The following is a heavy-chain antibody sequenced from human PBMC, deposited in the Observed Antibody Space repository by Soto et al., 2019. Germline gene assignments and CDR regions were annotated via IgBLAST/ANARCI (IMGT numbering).Heavy chain of an antibody. V-gene: IGHV4-38-2*02. Sequence: PSETLSLTCTVSGDSVTNGFYWGWIRQSAGQGLEWLGTVYPSGNTYYNPSVRGRVSMSIDPSKNQFPLSLTSVTAADTARYFCVGYTARNNWFDPWGQGTLVTVSS. CDR1: GDSVTNGFY. CDR3: VGYTARNNWFDP. D-gene: IGHD5-12*01. J-gene: IGHJ5*02. CDR2: VYPSGNT.